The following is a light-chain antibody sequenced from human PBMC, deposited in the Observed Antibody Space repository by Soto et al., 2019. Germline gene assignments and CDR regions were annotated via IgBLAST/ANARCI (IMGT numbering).Light chain of an antibody. Sequence: QSALTQPASVSGSPGQSITISCTGTSSDVGGYNYVSWYQQHRGKAPKLMIYEVSNRPSGVSNRFSGSKSGNTASLTISGLPAEDEADYYCSSYTSSSTPYVFGSGTELTVL. CDR3: SSYTSSSTPYV. CDR2: EVS. CDR1: SSDVGGYNY. V-gene: IGLV2-14*01. J-gene: IGLJ1*01.